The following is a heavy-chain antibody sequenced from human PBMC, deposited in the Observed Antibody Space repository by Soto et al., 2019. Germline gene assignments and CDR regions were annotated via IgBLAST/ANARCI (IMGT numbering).Heavy chain of an antibody. D-gene: IGHD3-10*01. CDR1: GFTFSPYY. J-gene: IGHJ4*02. CDR2: ISSSGDYT. Sequence: PGGSLRLSCAPSGFTFSPYYMTWVRQAPGKGLEWVSSISSSGDYTHYADSVRGRFTISRDNARNSLYLQMNTLRPEDTAVYYCSSENYGSFDYWGQGTLVTVSS. V-gene: IGHV3-11*05. CDR3: SSENYGSFDY.